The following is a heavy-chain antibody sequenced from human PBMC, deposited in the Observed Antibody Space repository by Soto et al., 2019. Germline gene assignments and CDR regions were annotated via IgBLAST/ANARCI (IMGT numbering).Heavy chain of an antibody. CDR3: ARHPGYTFDP. V-gene: IGHV4-4*07. D-gene: IGHD1-1*01. J-gene: IGHJ5*02. Sequence: SESLSLACRLSGAYMRDFSLGWIRQRAGEGLEWIGRITINGNTQKTTATKRRVTISADKSISTAYLQWGSLKGSDTAMYYCARHPGYTFDPWGQGTLVTVSS. CDR1: GAYMRDFS. CDR2: ITINGNT.